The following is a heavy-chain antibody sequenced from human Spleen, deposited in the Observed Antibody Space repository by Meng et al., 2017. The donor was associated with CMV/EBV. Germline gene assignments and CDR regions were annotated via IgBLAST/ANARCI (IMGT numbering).Heavy chain of an antibody. D-gene: IGHD3-22*01. V-gene: IGHV3-30*02. CDR3: AKGPLDSSGYFDY. CDR1: GFTFSSYG. CDR2: IRYDGSNK. Sequence: GGSLRLSCAASGFTFSSYGMHWVRQAPGKGLEWVAFIRYDGSNKYYADSVKGRFTISRDNSKNTLYLQMNSLRAEDTAVYYCAKGPLDSSGYFDYWGQGTLVTVSS. J-gene: IGHJ4*02.